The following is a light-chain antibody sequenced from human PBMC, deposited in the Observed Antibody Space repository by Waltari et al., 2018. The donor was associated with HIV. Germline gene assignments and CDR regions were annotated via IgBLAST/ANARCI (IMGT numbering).Light chain of an antibody. V-gene: IGKV1-5*03. CDR2: KAS. CDR3: LQYYTSLRT. CDR1: EDVVTE. Sequence: IQMPQPPSPLLASVGDTVSITCRASEDVVTELAWYHQRPGPPPSLLIYKASVIEVGVSSRFSASGFGTEFTLTISSLQPDDLVTYYCLQYYTSLRTFGQGTKVEIK. J-gene: IGKJ1*01.